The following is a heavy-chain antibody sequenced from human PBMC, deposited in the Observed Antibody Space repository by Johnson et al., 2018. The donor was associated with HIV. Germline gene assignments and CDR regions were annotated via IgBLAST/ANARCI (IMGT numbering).Heavy chain of an antibody. J-gene: IGHJ3*02. D-gene: IGHD5-18*01. V-gene: IGHV3-48*04. Sequence: VQLVESGGGLVQPGGSLRLSCAASGFTFSSYWMSWVRQAPGKGLEWLSYISSSGSDIFYADSVKGRFTISRDNGKNSVFLQMRSLKPEDTAVYYCTRDRIQIWSYVGTFDTWGPGALVTVSS. CDR3: TRDRIQIWSYVGTFDT. CDR2: ISSSGSDI. CDR1: GFTFSSYW.